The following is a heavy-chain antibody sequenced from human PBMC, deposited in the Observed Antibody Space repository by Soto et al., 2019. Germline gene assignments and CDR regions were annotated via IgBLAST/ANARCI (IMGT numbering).Heavy chain of an antibody. CDR2: IYHSGNT. V-gene: IGHV4-31*03. Sequence: QVQLQESGPGLVQPSQTLSLTCTVSGGSVSSSRYYWSWIRQHPGKGLEWIGYIYHSGNTYYNPSLKSRSTISIDTSKNQFSLNLSSVTAADTAVYYCARVSEYCSGGACSLFDYWGQGTLVTVSS. CDR1: GGSVSSSRYY. CDR3: ARVSEYCSGGACSLFDY. D-gene: IGHD2-15*01. J-gene: IGHJ4*02.